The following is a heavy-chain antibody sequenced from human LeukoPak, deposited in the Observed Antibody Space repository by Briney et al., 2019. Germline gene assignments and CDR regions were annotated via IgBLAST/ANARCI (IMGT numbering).Heavy chain of an antibody. V-gene: IGHV3-30*14. J-gene: IGHJ4*02. CDR2: ISYDGSNK. Sequence: GGSLRLSCAASGFTFSSYAMHWVRQAPGKGLEWVAVISYDGSNKYYADSVKGRFTISRDNSKSTFYLQMNSLRVEDTAVYYCASIPADLHDCWGQGTLVTVSS. D-gene: IGHD2-2*01. CDR3: ASIPADLHDC. CDR1: GFTFSSYA.